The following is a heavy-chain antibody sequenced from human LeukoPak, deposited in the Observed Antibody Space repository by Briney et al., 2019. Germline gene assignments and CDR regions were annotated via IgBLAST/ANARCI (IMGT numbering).Heavy chain of an antibody. CDR3: ARALRGVLFDY. J-gene: IGHJ4*02. CDR1: GFTFSSYA. CDR2: ISYDGSNK. D-gene: IGHD3-10*01. Sequence: PGGSLRLSCAASGFTFSSYAMHWVRQAPGKGLEWVAVISYDGSNKYYADSVKGRFTISRDNSENTLYLQMNSLRAEDTAVYYCARALRGVLFDYWGQGTLVTVSS. V-gene: IGHV3-30*04.